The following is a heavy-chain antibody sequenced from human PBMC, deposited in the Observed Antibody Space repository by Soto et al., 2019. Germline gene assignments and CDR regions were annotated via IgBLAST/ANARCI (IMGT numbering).Heavy chain of an antibody. V-gene: IGHV1-18*01. Sequence: ASVKVSCKASGYTFTSYGISWVRQAPGQGLEWMGWISAYNGNTNYAQRLQGRVTMTTDTSTSTAYMELRSLRSDDTAVYYCARAASYYYYSSGYPLDYCGQGTLVTVYS. CDR1: GYTFTSYG. CDR3: ARAASYYYYSSGYPLDY. J-gene: IGHJ4*02. CDR2: ISAYNGNT. D-gene: IGHD3-22*01.